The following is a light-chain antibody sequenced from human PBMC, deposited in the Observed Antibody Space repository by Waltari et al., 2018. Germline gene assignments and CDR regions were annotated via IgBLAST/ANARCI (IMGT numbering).Light chain of an antibody. Sequence: CYEKIPGKAPKLSVNDVSNWPSGVSNLFSGSKSGNTASLTISGLKAEYEADYYCSSYTSTNTRVFGTGTKVTVL. V-gene: IGLV2-14*03. J-gene: IGLJ1*01. CDR2: DVS. CDR3: SSYTSTNTRV.